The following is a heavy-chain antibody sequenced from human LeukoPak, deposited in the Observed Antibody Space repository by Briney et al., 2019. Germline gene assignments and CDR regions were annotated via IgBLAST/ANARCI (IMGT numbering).Heavy chain of an antibody. J-gene: IGHJ6*02. CDR3: ARSEVTPYYYYGMDV. D-gene: IGHD4-23*01. CDR1: GGTFSSYA. V-gene: IGHV1-69*13. Sequence: SVTVSCKASGGTFSSYAISWVRQAPGQGLEWMGGIIPIFGTANYAQKFQGRVTITPDESTSTAYMELSSLRSEDTAVYYCARSEVTPYYYYGMDVWGQGTTVTVSS. CDR2: IIPIFGTA.